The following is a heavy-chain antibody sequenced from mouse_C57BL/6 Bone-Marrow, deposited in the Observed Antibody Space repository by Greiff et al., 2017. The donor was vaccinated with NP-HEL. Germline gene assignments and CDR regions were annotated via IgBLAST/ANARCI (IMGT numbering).Heavy chain of an antibody. J-gene: IGHJ4*01. V-gene: IGHV1-39*01. CDR3: ARERSYYSNYRYYAMDY. Sequence: VQLQQSGPELVKPGASVKISCKASGYSFTDYNMNWVKQSNGKSLEWIGVINPNYGTTSYNQKFKGKATLTVDQSSSTAYMQLNSLTSEDSAVYYWARERSYYSNYRYYAMDYWGQGNSVTGSS. D-gene: IGHD2-5*01. CDR2: INPNYGTT. CDR1: GYSFTDYN.